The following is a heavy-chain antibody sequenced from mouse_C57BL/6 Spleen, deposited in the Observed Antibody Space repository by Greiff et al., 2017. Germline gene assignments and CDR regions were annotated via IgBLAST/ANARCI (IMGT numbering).Heavy chain of an antibody. CDR3: ARSLPRLAY. D-gene: IGHD5-5*01. CDR2: INPGSGGT. Sequence: VQLQQSGAELVRPGTSVKVSCKASGYAFTSYLIEWVKQRPGQGLEWIGVINPGSGGTNYNEKFKGKATLTADKSSSTAYMQLSSLTSEDSAVYVCARSLPRLAYGGQGTTLTVSS. CDR1: GYAFTSYL. V-gene: IGHV1-54*01. J-gene: IGHJ2*01.